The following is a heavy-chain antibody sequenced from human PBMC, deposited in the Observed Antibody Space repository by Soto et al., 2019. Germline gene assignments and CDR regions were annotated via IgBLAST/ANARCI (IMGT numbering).Heavy chain of an antibody. V-gene: IGHV4-59*01. D-gene: IGHD2-15*01. CDR3: ARVRCSGGSCYDDY. Sequence: SETLSLTCTVSGGSISSYYWSWIRQPPGKGLEWIGYIYYSGSTNYNPSLKSRVTISVDTSKNQFSLKLSSVTAADTAVYYCARVRCSGGSCYDDYWGQGTLVTVS. CDR2: IYYSGST. CDR1: GGSISSYY. J-gene: IGHJ4*02.